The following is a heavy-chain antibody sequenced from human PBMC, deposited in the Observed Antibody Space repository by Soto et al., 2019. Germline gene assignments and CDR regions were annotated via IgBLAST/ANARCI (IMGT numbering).Heavy chain of an antibody. CDR1: RYTIASCA. CDR3: ARDPYGSSPSCGGWFAP. Sequence: GASVKPSSEESRYTIASCARSWVRHYTGQGLEWMGWISAYNGNTNYAQKLQGRVTMTTDTSTSTAYMELRSLRSDDTAVYYCARDPYGSSPSCGGWFAPWGQRTLVPVSS. V-gene: IGHV1-18*01. J-gene: IGHJ5*02. D-gene: IGHD2-2*01. CDR2: ISAYNGNT.